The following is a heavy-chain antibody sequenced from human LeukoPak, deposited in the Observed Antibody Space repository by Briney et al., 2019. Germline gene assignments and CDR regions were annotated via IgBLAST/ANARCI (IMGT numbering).Heavy chain of an antibody. V-gene: IGHV4-59*01. Sequence: SETLSLTCSVSTGFISSYSWSWIRQSPGKGLEWLAYISDSGSSNYNPSLKSRGTISIDTSKNQLSLKLRSLTAADTAVYFCARRGFSFALGDWYFDLWGRGTLVTVSS. D-gene: IGHD5-18*01. CDR3: ARRGFSFALGDWYFDL. J-gene: IGHJ2*01. CDR1: TGFISSYS. CDR2: ISDSGSS.